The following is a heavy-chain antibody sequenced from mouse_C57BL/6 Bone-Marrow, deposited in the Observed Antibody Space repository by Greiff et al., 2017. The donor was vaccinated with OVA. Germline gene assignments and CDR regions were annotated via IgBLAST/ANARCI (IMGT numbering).Heavy chain of an antibody. V-gene: IGHV5-12*01. CDR1: GFTFSDYD. Sequence: EVKVVESGGGLVQPGGSLKLSCAASGFTFSDYDMYWVRQTPEKRLEWVAYISNGGGSTYYADTVKGRFTISRDNAKNTLFLQMSSLKSEDTAMYYCARQGLRSAYAMDVWGTGTSVTVSS. CDR3: ARQGLRSAYAMDV. J-gene: IGHJ4*01. D-gene: IGHD6-1*01. CDR2: ISNGGGST.